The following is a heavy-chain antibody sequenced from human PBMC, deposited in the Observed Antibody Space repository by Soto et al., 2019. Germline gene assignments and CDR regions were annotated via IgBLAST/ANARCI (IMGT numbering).Heavy chain of an antibody. J-gene: IGHJ4*02. CDR2: INHSGST. CDR3: ARIYFANPGGDY. CDR1: GGSFSGYY. Sequence: QVQLQQWGAGLLKPSETLSLTCAVYGGSFSGYYWSWIRQPPGKGLEWIGEINHSGSTNYNPSLKSRVTISVDTSKNQFSLKLSSVTAADTAVYYCARIYFANPGGDYWGQGTLVTVSS. V-gene: IGHV4-34*01. D-gene: IGHD1-26*01.